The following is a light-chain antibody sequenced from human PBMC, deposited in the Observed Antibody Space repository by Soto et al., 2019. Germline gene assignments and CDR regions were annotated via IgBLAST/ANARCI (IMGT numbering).Light chain of an antibody. CDR2: YVS. V-gene: IGLV2-14*03. Sequence: QSVLTQPASVSGSPGQSITISCTGTSSDVGGYNYVSWYQQHPGKATKLMIYYVSHRPSGVSNRFSGSKSGNTASLTIPGLQAEDEADYYCSSYTSINSYVFGTGTKVTVL. J-gene: IGLJ1*01. CDR1: SSDVGGYNY. CDR3: SSYTSINSYV.